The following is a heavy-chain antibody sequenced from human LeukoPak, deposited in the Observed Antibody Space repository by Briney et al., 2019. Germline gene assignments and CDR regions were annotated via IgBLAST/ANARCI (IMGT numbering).Heavy chain of an antibody. CDR3: ARDPVGANGVFDY. CDR2: ISAFNGNT. V-gene: IGHV1-18*04. CDR1: GYTFTSYY. D-gene: IGHD1-26*01. Sequence: ASVKVSCKASGYTFTSYYMHWVRQAPGQGLEWMGWISAFNGNTNYAQKFQGGVTMTTGTSTNTAYMELRSLSSDDTAVYFCARDPVGANGVFDYWGQGTLVTVSS. J-gene: IGHJ4*02.